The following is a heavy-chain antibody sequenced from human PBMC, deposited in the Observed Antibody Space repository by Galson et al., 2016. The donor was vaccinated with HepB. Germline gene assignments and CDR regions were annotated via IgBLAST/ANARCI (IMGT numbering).Heavy chain of an antibody. D-gene: IGHD4-17*01. CDR3: AKAEMTTVTRFEH. CDR2: IRGSGGTT. Sequence: SLRLSCAASGISFSSYAMSWVRQAPGKGLEWVSAIRGSGGTTYYAESVKGRFTISRDNSKNTLYLQMNSLRVEDTAIYYCAKAEMTTVTRFEHWGQGTLVTVSP. J-gene: IGHJ4*02. CDR1: GISFSSYA. V-gene: IGHV3-23*01.